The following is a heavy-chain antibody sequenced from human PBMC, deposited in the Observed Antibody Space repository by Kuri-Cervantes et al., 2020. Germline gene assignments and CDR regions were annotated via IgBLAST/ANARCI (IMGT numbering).Heavy chain of an antibody. V-gene: IGHV1-3*01. CDR1: GYTFTSYA. CDR3: ARDRHTTYYYDSSGYYFNY. Sequence: ASVKVSCKASGYTFTSYAMHWVRQAPGQRLEWMGWINAGNGNTKYSQKFQGRVTITRDTSASTAYMELSSLRSEDTAVYYCARDRHTTYYYDSSGYYFNYWGQGTLVTVSS. D-gene: IGHD3-22*01. J-gene: IGHJ4*02. CDR2: INAGNGNT.